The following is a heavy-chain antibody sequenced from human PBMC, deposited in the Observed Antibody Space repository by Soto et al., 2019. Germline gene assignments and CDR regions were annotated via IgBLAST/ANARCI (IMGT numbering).Heavy chain of an antibody. CDR3: TRGGGPGSLSTFDY. V-gene: IGHV3-49*04. Sequence: TGGSLRLSCTASGFTFGDYAMSWVRQAPGKGLEWVGFIRSKAYGGTTEYAASVKGRFTISRDDSKSIAYLQMNSLKTEDTAVYYCTRGGGPGSLSTFDYWGQGTLVTVSS. J-gene: IGHJ4*02. CDR1: GFTFGDYA. CDR2: IRSKAYGGTT. D-gene: IGHD3-10*01.